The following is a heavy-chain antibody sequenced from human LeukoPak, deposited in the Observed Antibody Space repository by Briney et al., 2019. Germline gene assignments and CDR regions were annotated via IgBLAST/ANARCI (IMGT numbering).Heavy chain of an antibody. V-gene: IGHV3-48*04. CDR1: GFTFRAYS. Sequence: GGSLRLSCAASGFTFRAYSMNWVRQAPGKGMEWVSYISSSGRTIYYADSVKGRFTISRDNAKNSLYLQMNSLRAEDTAVYYCARDRSSSWYLAYYFDYWGQGTLVTVSS. CDR3: ARDRSSSWYLAYYFDY. J-gene: IGHJ4*02. CDR2: ISSSGRTI. D-gene: IGHD6-13*01.